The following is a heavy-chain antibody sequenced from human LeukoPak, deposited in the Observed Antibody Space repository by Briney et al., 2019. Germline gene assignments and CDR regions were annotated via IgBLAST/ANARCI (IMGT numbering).Heavy chain of an antibody. V-gene: IGHV3-7*01. J-gene: IGHJ4*02. CDR2: IKQDGSDK. Sequence: PGGSLRLSCAASGFTFSSHWLSWVRQAPGRGLESVASIKQDGSDKYYVDSVKGRFAISRDNSKNTLYLQMNSLRAEDTAVYYCAREYSGYDYVEAFDYWGQGTLVTVSS. CDR3: AREYSGYDYVEAFDY. CDR1: GFTFSSHW. D-gene: IGHD5-12*01.